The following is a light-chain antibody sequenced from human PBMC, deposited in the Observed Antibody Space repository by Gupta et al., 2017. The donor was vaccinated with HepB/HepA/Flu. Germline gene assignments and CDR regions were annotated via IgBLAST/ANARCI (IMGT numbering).Light chain of an antibody. CDR3: QQRSSWPLT. V-gene: IGKV3-11*01. CDR2: DTS. CDR1: QNVRGL. Sequence: EIVLTQSPATLSLSPGEGATLSCRASQNVRGLLAWYQQRPGQAPRLLVYDTSKRATGLPARFSGSGSGADFTLTISSRDPEDFAVYYCQQRSSWPLTFGGGTXVEIK. J-gene: IGKJ4*01.